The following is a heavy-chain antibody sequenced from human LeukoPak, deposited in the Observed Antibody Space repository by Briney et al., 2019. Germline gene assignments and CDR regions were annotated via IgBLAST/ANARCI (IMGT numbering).Heavy chain of an antibody. V-gene: IGHV4-34*01. J-gene: IGHJ6*03. CDR1: GGSFRSYY. D-gene: IGHD5-18*01. CDR2: INHSGST. CDR3: ARARGYSYGYPAYYHYYYYYMDV. Sequence: PSETLSLTCAVYGGSFRSYYWSWIRQPPGKGLEWIGEINHSGSTNYNPSLKSRVTISVDTSKNQFSLKLSSVTAADTAVYYCARARGYSYGYPAYYHYYYYYMDVWGRGTTVTVSS.